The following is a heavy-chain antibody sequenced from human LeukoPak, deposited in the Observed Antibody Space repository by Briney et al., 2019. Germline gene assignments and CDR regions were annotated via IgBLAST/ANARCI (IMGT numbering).Heavy chain of an antibody. CDR2: IYYSGST. V-gene: IGHV4-39*01. J-gene: IGHJ4*02. CDR1: GDSISTSKSY. D-gene: IGHD5-18*01. Sequence: SNTLSLTCTVSGDSISTSKSYWGWIRQPPGKGLEWIGSIYYSGSTYYNPSLKSRVTISVDTSKNQFSLKLSSVTAADTAVYYCASGYSYGYPTRSVDYWGQGTLVTVSS. CDR3: ASGYSYGYPTRSVDY.